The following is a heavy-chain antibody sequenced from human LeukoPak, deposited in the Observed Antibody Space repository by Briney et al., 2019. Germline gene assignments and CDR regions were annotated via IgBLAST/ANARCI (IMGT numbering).Heavy chain of an antibody. CDR2: IKPDGSAT. V-gene: IGHV3-7*01. CDR3: ARGGGSSS. D-gene: IGHD6-6*01. Sequence: GGSLRLTCAASGFSFSNFWMSWVRQAPGKGLEWVANIKPDGSATNYVDSVKGRFTISRDNAKNSLDLQMDSLRAEDTAVYYCARGGGSSSWGQGTLVTVSS. CDR1: GFSFSNFW. J-gene: IGHJ5*02.